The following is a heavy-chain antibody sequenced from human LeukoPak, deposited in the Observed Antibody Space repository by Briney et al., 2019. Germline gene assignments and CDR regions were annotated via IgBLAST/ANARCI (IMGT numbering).Heavy chain of an antibody. CDR1: RFTFSDYS. CDR2: ISSSGSSI. V-gene: IGHV3-21*01. Sequence: PGGSLRLSCAASRFTFSDYSMNWVRQAPGKGLEWVSTISSSGSSIFYAASVKGRFTISRDNARNSLYLQMNSLRTEDTAVYYCGSLGSREDSSSRWGPLDIWGQGTMVTVSS. D-gene: IGHD6-6*01. J-gene: IGHJ3*02. CDR3: GSLGSREDSSSRWGPLDI.